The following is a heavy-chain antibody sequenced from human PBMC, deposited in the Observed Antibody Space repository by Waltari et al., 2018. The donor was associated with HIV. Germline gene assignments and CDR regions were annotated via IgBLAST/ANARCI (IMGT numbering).Heavy chain of an antibody. CDR3: ARDGHFYDSRPLDY. Sequence: QVQLVESGGGVLQPGRSLRLSCVASGFTSRHSVLHLVRQAPGKGMEVVAIIAYGGRNKYYAYSVKGRFTISRDNSKNTVYLQMNSLRGEDTAVYYCARDGHFYDSRPLDYWGQGTLVTVSS. J-gene: IGHJ4*02. CDR1: GFTSRHSV. V-gene: IGHV3-30*04. D-gene: IGHD3-22*01. CDR2: IAYGGRNK.